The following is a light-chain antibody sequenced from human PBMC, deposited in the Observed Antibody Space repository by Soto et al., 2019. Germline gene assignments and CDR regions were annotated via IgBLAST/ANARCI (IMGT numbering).Light chain of an antibody. CDR3: QQLNDRPFS. V-gene: IGKV1-9*01. Sequence: IQLTQSPSSLSASVGDRVTISCRASQGNNSFVAWYQQKSGKAPKLLIYAASTLQSGVPSRFSGSGSSTDFTLTISSLQPKDFATYCCQQLNDRPFSFGHGTKLDNK. CDR1: QGNNSF. CDR2: AAS. J-gene: IGKJ2*01.